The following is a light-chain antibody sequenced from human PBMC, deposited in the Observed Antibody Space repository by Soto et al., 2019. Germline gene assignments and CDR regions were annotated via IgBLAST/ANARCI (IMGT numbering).Light chain of an antibody. J-gene: IGKJ2*01. V-gene: IGKV3-15*01. Sequence: EIVMTQSPATLSVSPGERATLSCRASQSVSSNLAWYQQKPGQAPRLLIYGASTRATGIPARFSGSGSGTELTLTISSLQSEDFAVYYCQQYNNWLSFGQGTKLEIK. CDR3: QQYNNWLS. CDR1: QSVSSN. CDR2: GAS.